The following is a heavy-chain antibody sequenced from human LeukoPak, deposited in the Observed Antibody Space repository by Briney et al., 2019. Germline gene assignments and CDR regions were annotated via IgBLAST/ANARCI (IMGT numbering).Heavy chain of an antibody. CDR3: ARDGSDLRSYRP. CDR1: GGTFSSYA. J-gene: IGHJ5*02. Sequence: GASVKVSCKASGGTFSSYAISWVRQAPGQGLEWMGWINPNSGGTNYAQKFQGRVTMTRDTSISTAYMKLSRLRSDDTAVYYCARDGSDLRSYRPWGQGTLVTVSS. V-gene: IGHV1-2*02. CDR2: INPNSGGT. D-gene: IGHD5/OR15-5a*01.